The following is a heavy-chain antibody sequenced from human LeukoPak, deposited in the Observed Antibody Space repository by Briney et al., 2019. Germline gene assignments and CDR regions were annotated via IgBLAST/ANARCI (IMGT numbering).Heavy chain of an antibody. CDR1: GGSFSGYY. V-gene: IGHV4-34*01. J-gene: IGHJ6*03. Sequence: SETLSLTCAVYGGSFSGYYWSWIRQPPGKGLEWIGEINHSGSTNYNPSLKSRVTISVDTSKNQFSLKLSSVTAADTAVYYCARARPSSGWYYYYCYMDVWGKGTTVTVSS. D-gene: IGHD6-19*01. CDR2: INHSGST. CDR3: ARARPSSGWYYYYCYMDV.